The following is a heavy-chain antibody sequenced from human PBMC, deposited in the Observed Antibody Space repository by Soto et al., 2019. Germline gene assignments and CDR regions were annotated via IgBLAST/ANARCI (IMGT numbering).Heavy chain of an antibody. V-gene: IGHV1-69*13. CDR2: IIPIFGTA. Sequence: ASVKVSCKASGGTSSSYAISWVRQAPGQGLEWMGGIIPIFGTANYAQKFQGRVTITADESTSTAYMELSSLRSEDTAVYYCARGSGEWLLLAHFQHWGQGTLVTVSS. J-gene: IGHJ1*01. CDR3: ARGSGEWLLLAHFQH. CDR1: GGTSSSYA. D-gene: IGHD3-22*01.